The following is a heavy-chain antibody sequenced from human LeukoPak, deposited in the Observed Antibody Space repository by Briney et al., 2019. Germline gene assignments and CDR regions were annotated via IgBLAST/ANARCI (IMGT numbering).Heavy chain of an antibody. CDR2: ISGSGGST. J-gene: IGHJ5*02. Sequence: GGSLRLSCAASGFTFSSYAMSWVRQAPGKGLEWVSAISGSGGSTYYADSVKGRFTISRDNSKNTLYLQMNSLRAEDTAVYYCARNLAYYDSSGPFDPWGQGTLVTVSS. V-gene: IGHV3-23*01. CDR3: ARNLAYYDSSGPFDP. CDR1: GFTFSSYA. D-gene: IGHD3-22*01.